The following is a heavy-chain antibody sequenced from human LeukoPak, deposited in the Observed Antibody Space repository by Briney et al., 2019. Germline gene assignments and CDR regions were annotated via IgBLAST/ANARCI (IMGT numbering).Heavy chain of an antibody. CDR2: IRYDGSNK. Sequence: PGGSLRLSCAASGFTFSSYGMHWVRQAPGKGLEWVAFIRYDGSNKYYADSVRGRFTISRDNSKNTLYLQMNSLRAEDTAVYYCAKDILLWFGEYAPNFDYWGRGTLVTVSS. CDR1: GFTFSSYG. D-gene: IGHD3-10*01. CDR3: AKDILLWFGEYAPNFDY. V-gene: IGHV3-30*02. J-gene: IGHJ4*02.